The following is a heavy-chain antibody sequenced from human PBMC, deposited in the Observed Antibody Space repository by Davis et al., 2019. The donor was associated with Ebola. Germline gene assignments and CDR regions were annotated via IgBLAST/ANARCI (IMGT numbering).Heavy chain of an antibody. D-gene: IGHD3-16*01. J-gene: IGHJ6*02. CDR2: IYYTGYT. CDR3: ARDHGGGRMDV. Sequence: MPSETLSLTCTISGGSVSNYYWTWIRQPPGKGLEWIGNIYYTGYTHSSPSLKSRVTFFIDTSKDEFSLKLTSVTAADTAVYYCARDHGGGRMDVWGQGTTVTVSS. V-gene: IGHV4-59*02. CDR1: GGSVSNYY.